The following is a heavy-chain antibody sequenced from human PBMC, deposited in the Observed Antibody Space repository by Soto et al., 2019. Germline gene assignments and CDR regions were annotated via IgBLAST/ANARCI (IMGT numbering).Heavy chain of an antibody. V-gene: IGHV3-23*01. J-gene: IGHJ6*02. CDR2: FSGSGGST. CDR3: AKDLYSSSPPDGMDV. CDR1: GFTFSSYA. Sequence: GGSLRLSCAASGFTFSSYAMSWVRQAPGKGLEWVSAFSGSGGSTYYADSVKGRFTISRDNSKNTLYLQMNSLRAEDTAVYYCAKDLYSSSPPDGMDVWGQGTTVTVSS. D-gene: IGHD6-6*01.